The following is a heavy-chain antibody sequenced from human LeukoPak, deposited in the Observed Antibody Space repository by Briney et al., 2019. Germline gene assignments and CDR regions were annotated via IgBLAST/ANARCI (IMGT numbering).Heavy chain of an antibody. D-gene: IGHD3-22*01. J-gene: IGHJ4*02. V-gene: IGHV3-23*01. CDR2: ISVSGGST. Sequence: GGSLRLSCAASGFTFSSYAMSWVRQAPGKGLEWVSAISVSGGSTYYADSVKGRFTISRDNSKNTLYLQMNSLRAEDTAVYYCAKTGGLWDSSGYLDYGGEGTVAAVS. CDR3: AKTGGLWDSSGYLDY. CDR1: GFTFSSYA.